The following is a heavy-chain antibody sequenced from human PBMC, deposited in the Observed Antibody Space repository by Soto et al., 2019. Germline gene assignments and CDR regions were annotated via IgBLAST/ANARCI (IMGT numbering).Heavy chain of an antibody. Sequence: QVQLVQSGAEVKKPGASVKVSCKASGYTFTSYDINWLRQATGQGLEWMGWMNPNSGNTGYAQKFQGRVTMTRNTSISSAYMELSSLRSEDTAVYYCARGPDVDTAMVYGWFDPWGQGTLVTVSS. V-gene: IGHV1-8*01. CDR3: ARGPDVDTAMVYGWFDP. CDR2: MNPNSGNT. J-gene: IGHJ5*02. CDR1: GYTFTSYD. D-gene: IGHD5-18*01.